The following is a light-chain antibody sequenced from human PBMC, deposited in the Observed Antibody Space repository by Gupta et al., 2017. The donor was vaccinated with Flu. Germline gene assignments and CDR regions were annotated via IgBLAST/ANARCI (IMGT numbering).Light chain of an antibody. J-gene: IGKJ5*01. CDR3: QQYDRWPPIT. V-gene: IGKV3-15*01. CDR1: QSISSN. CDR2: GAS. Sequence: ATLSVSPGERATLSCRASQSISSNLAWYQQKPGQAPRLLIYGASTRATAIPARFSGSGSGTDFTLTISSLQSEDFAVYYCQQYDRWPPITFGQGTRLEIK.